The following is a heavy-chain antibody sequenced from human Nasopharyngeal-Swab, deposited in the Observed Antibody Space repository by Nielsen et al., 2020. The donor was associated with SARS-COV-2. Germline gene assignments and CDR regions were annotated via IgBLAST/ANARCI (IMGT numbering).Heavy chain of an antibody. D-gene: IGHD5-24*01. CDR2: IYYSGST. CDR1: GGSISSYY. CDR3: ARGAWSRDGYNLFDY. Sequence: GSLRLSCTVSGGSISSYYWSWIRQPPGKGLEWIGYIYYSGSTNYNPSLKSRVTISVDTSKNQFSLKLSSVTAADTAVYYCARGAWSRDGYNLFDYWGQGTLVTVSS. J-gene: IGHJ4*02. V-gene: IGHV4-59*01.